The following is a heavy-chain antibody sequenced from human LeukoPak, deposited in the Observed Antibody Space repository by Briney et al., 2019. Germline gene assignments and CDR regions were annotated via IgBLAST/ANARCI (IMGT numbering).Heavy chain of an antibody. CDR3: ARVAYCGGDCYSLDYYYMDV. J-gene: IGHJ6*03. D-gene: IGHD2-21*02. CDR1: GFTFRNYW. CDR2: INRDGSRR. V-gene: IGHV3-74*01. Sequence: SGGSLSLSCAASGFTFRNYWMHWLRQVPEKGLVWVSRINRDGSRRDYADSVKGRFTISRDNTKNMLYLQMNSLRAEDTAVYYCARVAYCGGDCYSLDYYYMDVWGKGTTVTVSS.